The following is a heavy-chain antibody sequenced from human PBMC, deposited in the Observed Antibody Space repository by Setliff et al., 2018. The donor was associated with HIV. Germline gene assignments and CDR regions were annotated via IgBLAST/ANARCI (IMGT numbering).Heavy chain of an antibody. V-gene: IGHV4-61*02. D-gene: IGHD4-17*01. Sequence: PSETLSLTCTVSGGSISSGSYYWSWIRQPAGKGLEWIGRIYTSGSTNYNPSLKSRVTISVDTSKNQFSLKLTSVTASDTAVYYCARAAAGNTGPFDLWGQGSPVTVSS. CDR2: IYTSGST. J-gene: IGHJ4*02. CDR1: GGSISSGSYY. CDR3: ARAAAGNTGPFDL.